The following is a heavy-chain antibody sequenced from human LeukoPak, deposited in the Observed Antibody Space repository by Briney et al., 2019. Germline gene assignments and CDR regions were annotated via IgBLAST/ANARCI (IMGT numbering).Heavy chain of an antibody. CDR3: CREVPRGLVDY. V-gene: IGHV4-30-4*08. CDR1: GGSISSGDYY. Sequence: SETLSLTCTVSGGSISSGDYYWSWLRQPPGKGREWVGYIYYSGSTYYNPSLKSRVTISVDTSKNQFSLKLSSVTAADTAVYCLCREVPRGLVDYWGQGTLVTVSS. J-gene: IGHJ4*02. CDR2: IYYSGST. D-gene: IGHD3-16*01.